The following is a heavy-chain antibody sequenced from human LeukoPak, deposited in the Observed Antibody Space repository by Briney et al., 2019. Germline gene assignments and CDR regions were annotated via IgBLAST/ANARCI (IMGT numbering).Heavy chain of an antibody. CDR2: INQNGGEK. CDR3: ARYRHLGY. Sequence: PXGSLRLSCADSGFTFSGYWMNWVRQAPGKGLEWVANINQNGGEKYYVDSVKGRFTISRDNGKNSLYLQMNSLRAEDTAVYYCARYRHLGYWGQGTLVTVSS. J-gene: IGHJ4*02. CDR1: GFTFSGYW. V-gene: IGHV3-7*01.